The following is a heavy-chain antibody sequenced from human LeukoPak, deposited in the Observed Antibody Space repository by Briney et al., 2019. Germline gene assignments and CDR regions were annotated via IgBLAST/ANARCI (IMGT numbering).Heavy chain of an antibody. CDR2: INSDGSST. V-gene: IGHV3-74*01. Sequence: GGSLRLSCAASGFTFSSYWMHWVRQAPGKGLVWVSRINSDGSSTSYADSVKGRFTISRDNSKNTLYLQMNSLRAEDTAVYYCAVEYYYDSSGYGHASDYWGQGTLVTVSS. D-gene: IGHD3-22*01. J-gene: IGHJ4*02. CDR1: GFTFSSYW. CDR3: AVEYYYDSSGYGHASDY.